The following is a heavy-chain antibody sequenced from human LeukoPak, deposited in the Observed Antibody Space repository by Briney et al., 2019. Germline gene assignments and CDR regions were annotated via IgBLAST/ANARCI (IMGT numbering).Heavy chain of an antibody. J-gene: IGHJ4*02. CDR1: GFAFSAYW. Sequence: GGALRLSRGDSGFAFSAYWMTWVRQAPGKGLEWVASMKEDGSQKIYHVDSVKGRFIISRDNAKNSLFLQLNTLRPDDTAVYFCARGFSYLDYWGQGTLVTVSS. V-gene: IGHV3-7*05. CDR2: MKEDGSQKI. D-gene: IGHD3-3*01. CDR3: ARGFSYLDY.